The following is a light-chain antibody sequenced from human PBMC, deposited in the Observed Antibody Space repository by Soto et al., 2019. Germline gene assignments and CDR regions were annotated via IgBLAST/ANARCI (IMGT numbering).Light chain of an antibody. CDR2: GAS. J-gene: IGKJ5*01. CDR1: QSVRSSY. V-gene: IGKV3-20*01. CDR3: QQYGSSPPIT. Sequence: ELVLTQSPGTLSLSPGERATLSCRASQSVRSSYLAWYQQKPGQAPRLLIYGASSRATGIPDRFSGSGSGTDFTLTISRLEPEDVAVYYCQQYGSSPPITFGQGTRLEIK.